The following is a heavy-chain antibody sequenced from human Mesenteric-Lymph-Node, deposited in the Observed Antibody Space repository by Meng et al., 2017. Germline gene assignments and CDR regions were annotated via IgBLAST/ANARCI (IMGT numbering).Heavy chain of an antibody. CDR2: IYPGDSDA. V-gene: IGHV5-51*01. CDR3: AREDSSAFHFDF. J-gene: IGHJ4*02. D-gene: IGHD3-22*01. Sequence: GESLKISCKASGYSFSSYWIAWVRQMPGKGLEWMGIIYPGDSDARYSPSFQGQVTISADKSISTAYLQWSSLKASDTAIYFCAREDSSAFHFDFWGQGTLVTVSS. CDR1: GYSFSSYW.